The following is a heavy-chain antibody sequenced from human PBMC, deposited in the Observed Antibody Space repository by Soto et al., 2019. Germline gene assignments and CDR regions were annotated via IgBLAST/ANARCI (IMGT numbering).Heavy chain of an antibody. D-gene: IGHD3-10*01. J-gene: IGHJ6*02. CDR2: IYPGDSDT. CDR3: AGGGVRGVITRTRDYYGMDV. V-gene: IGHV5-51*01. Sequence: GEPLKISSKGSGYSFTSYWIGWVRQMPGKGLEWMGIIYPGDSDTRYSPSFQGQVTISADKSISTAYLQWSSLKASDTAMYYCAGGGVRGVITRTRDYYGMDVWGQGTTVTVSS. CDR1: GYSFTSYW.